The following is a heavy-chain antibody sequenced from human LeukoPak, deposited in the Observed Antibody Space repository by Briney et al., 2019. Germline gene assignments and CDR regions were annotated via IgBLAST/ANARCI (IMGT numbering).Heavy chain of an antibody. J-gene: IGHJ4*02. V-gene: IGHV1-69*13. Sequence: SVKVSCKASGGTFSSYAISWVRQAPGQGLEWMGGIIPIFGTANYAQKFQGRVTITADESTSTAYMELSSLRSEDTAVYYCASPSSRGYSGYEYYFDYWGQGTLVTVSS. CDR3: ASPSSRGYSGYEYYFDY. D-gene: IGHD5-12*01. CDR1: GGTFSSYA. CDR2: IIPIFGTA.